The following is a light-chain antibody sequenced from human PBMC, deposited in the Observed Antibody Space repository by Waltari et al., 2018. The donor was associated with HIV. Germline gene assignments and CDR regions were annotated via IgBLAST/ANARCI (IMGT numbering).Light chain of an antibody. V-gene: IGKV3-20*01. Sequence: EIVLTQSPGTLSLSPGERATLSCRASQTVGNSDLAWSQQKPGQAPRLLIYGASTRAADIPDRFTGSGSGTDFTLTIDTLEPEDFAVYYCQQYARSPWTFGQGSKVEIK. CDR2: GAS. J-gene: IGKJ1*01. CDR3: QQYARSPWT. CDR1: QTVGNSD.